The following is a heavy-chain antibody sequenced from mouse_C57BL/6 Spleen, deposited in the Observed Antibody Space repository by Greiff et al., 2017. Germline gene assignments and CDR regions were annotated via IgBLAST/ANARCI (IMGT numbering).Heavy chain of an antibody. Sequence: QVQLQQSGAELVRPGASVTLSCKASGYTFTDYEMHWVKQTPVHGLEWIGAIDPETGGTAYNQKFKGKAILTADKSSSTAYMELRSLTSEDSAVYYCTRSWPITTRDFDDWGQGTTRTVSS. D-gene: IGHD1-1*01. J-gene: IGHJ2*01. CDR3: TRSWPITTRDFDD. CDR1: GYTFTDYE. V-gene: IGHV1-15*01. CDR2: IDPETGGT.